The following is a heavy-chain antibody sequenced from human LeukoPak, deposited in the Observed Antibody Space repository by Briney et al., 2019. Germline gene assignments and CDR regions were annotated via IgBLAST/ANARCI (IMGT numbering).Heavy chain of an antibody. J-gene: IGHJ3*02. D-gene: IGHD2-2*01. CDR1: GYTFTSYY. CDR3: ARARYCSSTSCYAGTYAFDI. CDR2: INPSGGST. Sequence: ASVKVSCKASGYTFTSYYMHWVRQAPGQGLEWMGIINPSGGSTSYAQKFQGRVTMTRDTSTSTVYMELSSLRSEDTAVYYCARARYCSSTSCYAGTYAFDIWGQGTMVTVSS. V-gene: IGHV1-46*01.